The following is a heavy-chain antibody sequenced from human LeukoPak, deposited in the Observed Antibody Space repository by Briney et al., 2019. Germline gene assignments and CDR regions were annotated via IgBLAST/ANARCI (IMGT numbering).Heavy chain of an antibody. V-gene: IGHV3-23*01. J-gene: IGHJ4*02. D-gene: IGHD2-2*01. CDR1: GFTFSSYA. CDR2: ISGSGGST. Sequence: GGSLRLSCAASGFTFSSYAMSWVRQAPGKGQEWVSAISGSGGSTYYADSVKGRFTISRDNAKNSLYLQMNSLRAEDTAVYYCAGDRGYGRTDYWGQGTLVTVSS. CDR3: AGDRGYGRTDY.